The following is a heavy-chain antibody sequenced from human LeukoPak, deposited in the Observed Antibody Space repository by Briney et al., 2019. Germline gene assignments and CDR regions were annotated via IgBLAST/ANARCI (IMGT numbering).Heavy chain of an antibody. Sequence: GRSLRLSCEASGFTFSSYAMHWVRQAPGKGGEGVAVISYDGSNKYYADSVKGRFTISRDNSKNTLYLQMNSLRAEDTAVYYCARAALESYYYYYMDVWGKGTTVTVSS. CDR3: ARAALESYYYYYMDV. V-gene: IGHV3-30*01. D-gene: IGHD6-25*01. CDR1: GFTFSSYA. CDR2: ISYDGSNK. J-gene: IGHJ6*03.